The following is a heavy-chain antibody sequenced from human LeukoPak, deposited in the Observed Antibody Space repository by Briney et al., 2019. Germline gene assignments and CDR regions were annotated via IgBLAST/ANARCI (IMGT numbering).Heavy chain of an antibody. V-gene: IGHV1-69*05. CDR3: ASLPLIAVAGKGWFDP. CDR2: IIPIFGTA. D-gene: IGHD6-19*01. J-gene: IGHJ5*02. Sequence: SVKVSCKASGGTFSSYAISWVRQAPGQGLEWMGGIIPIFGTANYAQRFQGRVTITTDESTSTAYMELSSLRSEDTAVYYCASLPLIAVAGKGWFDPWGQGTLVTVSS. CDR1: GGTFSSYA.